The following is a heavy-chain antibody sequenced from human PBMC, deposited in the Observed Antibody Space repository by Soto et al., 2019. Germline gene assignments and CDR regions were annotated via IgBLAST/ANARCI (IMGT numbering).Heavy chain of an antibody. D-gene: IGHD5-18*01. Sequence: SVKVSCKASGGTFGSQGFAWVRQAPGQGLEWMGGFIAMLGTPTYAKKVQGRATISADESLTSSYLELRSLRSEDTGVYFCARGAMANFDYWGQGTVVTVSS. V-gene: IGHV1-69*13. CDR2: FIAMLGTP. CDR1: GGTFGSQG. J-gene: IGHJ4*02. CDR3: ARGAMANFDY.